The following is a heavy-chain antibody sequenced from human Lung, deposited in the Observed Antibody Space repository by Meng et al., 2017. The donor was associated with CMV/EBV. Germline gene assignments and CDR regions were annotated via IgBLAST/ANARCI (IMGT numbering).Heavy chain of an antibody. D-gene: IGHD3-16*01. CDR3: ARDRRGSYVTGWGY. J-gene: IGHJ4*02. V-gene: IGHV4-38-2*02. CDR2: IYYSGNT. CDR1: GYSISSPYY. Sequence: LXCTVSGYSISSPYYWGWIRQPPGMGLEWIGSIYYSGNTYYNPSLKSRVTISVDTCKNQFSLKLSSVTAADTAVYYCARDRRGSYVTGWGYWGQGXLVTVSS.